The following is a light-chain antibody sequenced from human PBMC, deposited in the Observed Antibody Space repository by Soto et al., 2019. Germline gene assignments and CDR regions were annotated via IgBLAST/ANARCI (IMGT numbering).Light chain of an antibody. CDR2: EVS. J-gene: IGLJ1*01. CDR3: SSYAGFNNYV. V-gene: IGLV2-8*01. Sequence: QSVLTQPPSASGSPGQSVTISCTGTSSDVGGYNYVSWYQHHPGKAPKLMIYEVSKRPSGVPDRFSGSKSGNTASLTVSGLKYEDEADYYCSSYAGFNNYVFGTGTKVXVL. CDR1: SSDVGGYNY.